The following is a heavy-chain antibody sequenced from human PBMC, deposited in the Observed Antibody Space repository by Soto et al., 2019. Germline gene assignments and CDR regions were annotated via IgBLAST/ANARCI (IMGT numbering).Heavy chain of an antibody. J-gene: IGHJ3*02. CDR2: IRSKANSYAT. D-gene: IGHD4-4*01. CDR1: GFTFSGSA. V-gene: IGHV3-73*01. CDR3: TRHPLSCGVTTPCAFDI. Sequence: PGGSLRLSCAASGFTFSGSAMHWVRQASGKGLEWVGRIRSKANSYATAYAASVKGRFTISRDDSKNTAYLQMNSLKTEDTAVYYCTRHPLSCGVTTPCAFDIWGQGTMVTVSS.